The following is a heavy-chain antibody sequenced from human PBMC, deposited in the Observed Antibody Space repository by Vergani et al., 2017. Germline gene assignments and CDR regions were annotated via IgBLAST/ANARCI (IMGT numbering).Heavy chain of an antibody. J-gene: IGHJ4*02. CDR2: IYHTGRT. V-gene: IGHV4-4*01. Sequence: QVQLQESGPGLVKPPGTLSLTCAVSGISISSTRWWSWVRQPPGKGLEWIAEIYHTGRTNYNLSLKSRVTISVDTSKNQFSLYLTSVTAADTAVYSCARSRIYYVAGSPDYWGQETLVTVSS. CDR1: GISISSTRW. CDR3: ARSRIYYVAGSPDY. D-gene: IGHD3-10*01.